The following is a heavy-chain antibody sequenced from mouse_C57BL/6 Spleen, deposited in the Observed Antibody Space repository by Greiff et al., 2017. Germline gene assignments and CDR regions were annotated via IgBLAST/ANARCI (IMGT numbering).Heavy chain of an antibody. CDR3: ATPTGTYYAMDY. CDR2: IWSGGST. D-gene: IGHD4-1*02. CDR1: GFSLTSYG. J-gene: IGHJ4*01. Sequence: VKLVESGPGLVQPSQSLSITCTVSGFSLTSYGVHWVRQSPGKGLEWLGVIWSGGSTDYNAAFISRLSISKDNSKSQVFFKMNSLQADDTAIYYCATPTGTYYAMDYWGQGTSVTVSS. V-gene: IGHV2-2*01.